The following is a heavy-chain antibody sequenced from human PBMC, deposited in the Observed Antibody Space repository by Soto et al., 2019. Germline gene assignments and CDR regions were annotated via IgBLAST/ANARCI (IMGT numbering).Heavy chain of an antibody. J-gene: IGHJ4*02. CDR1: GFTFSSYA. CDR2: ISYDGSNK. Sequence: PVGSLRLSCAASGFTFSSYAMHWVRRAPGKGLEWVAVISYDGSNKYYADSVKGRFTISRDNSKNTLYLQMNSLRAEDTAVYYCARSPNLAWLSRELWYWGQGTLVTVSS. D-gene: IGHD3-3*01. V-gene: IGHV3-30-3*01. CDR3: ARSPNLAWLSRELWY.